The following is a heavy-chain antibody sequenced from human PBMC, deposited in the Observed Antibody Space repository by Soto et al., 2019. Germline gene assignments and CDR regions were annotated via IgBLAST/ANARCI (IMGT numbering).Heavy chain of an antibody. V-gene: IGHV3-23*01. CDR3: AKEDTSSGSLDY. CDR1: GFAFSSYG. J-gene: IGHJ4*02. D-gene: IGHD6-19*01. Sequence: GGSLRLSCAGSGFAFSSYGMSWVRQAPGKGLEWVSGISDSGATTYYADSVRGRFTISRDNSKNTLYLQMKSLRAEDSASYYCAKEDTSSGSLDYWGQGALVTVSS. CDR2: ISDSGATT.